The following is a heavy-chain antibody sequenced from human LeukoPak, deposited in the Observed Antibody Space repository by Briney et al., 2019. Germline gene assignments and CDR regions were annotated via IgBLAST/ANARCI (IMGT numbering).Heavy chain of an antibody. Sequence: PGGSLRLSCAASGFTFSSYSMNWVRQAPGKGLEWVSSISSSSSYIYYADSVKGRFTISRDNAKNSLYLQMNSLRAEDTAVYYCAKDWSEWELAPSNWFDPWGQGTLVTASS. J-gene: IGHJ5*02. CDR3: AKDWSEWELAPSNWFDP. CDR2: ISSSSSYI. D-gene: IGHD1-26*01. CDR1: GFTFSSYS. V-gene: IGHV3-21*01.